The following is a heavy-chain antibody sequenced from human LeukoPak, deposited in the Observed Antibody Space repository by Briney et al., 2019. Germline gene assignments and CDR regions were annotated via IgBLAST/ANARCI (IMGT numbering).Heavy chain of an antibody. Sequence: SQTLSLTCTVSGGSISSGGYYWSWIRQHPGKGLEWIGCIYYSGSTYYNPSLKSRVTISVDTSKNQFSLKLSSVTAADTAVYYCARDVVVAAAGMYHGMDVWGQGTTVTVSS. V-gene: IGHV4-31*03. CDR1: GGSISSGGYY. CDR3: ARDVVVAAAGMYHGMDV. J-gene: IGHJ6*02. CDR2: IYYSGST. D-gene: IGHD6-13*01.